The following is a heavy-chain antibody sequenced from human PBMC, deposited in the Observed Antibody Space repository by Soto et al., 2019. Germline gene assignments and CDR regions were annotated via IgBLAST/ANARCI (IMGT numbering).Heavy chain of an antibody. CDR1: GFIFSTYY. J-gene: IGHJ3*02. Sequence: EVQLVESGGGLVQPGGSLRLSCAASGFIFSTYYMHWVRQVPGKGLEWVSSITTGDDTSYPVSVQGRFTTSRENAKNSLYLQMNNRRAGDTAIYYCGIVAQDFGALDIWGQGTTVIVSS. CDR2: ITTGDDT. V-gene: IGHV3-13*01. CDR3: GIVAQDFGALDI. D-gene: IGHD3-16*01.